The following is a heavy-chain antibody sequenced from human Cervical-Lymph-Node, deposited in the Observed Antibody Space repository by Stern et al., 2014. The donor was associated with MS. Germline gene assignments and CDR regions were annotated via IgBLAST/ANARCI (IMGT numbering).Heavy chain of an antibody. J-gene: IGHJ4*02. CDR3: ARQGGVRDFDS. Sequence: VQLQESGPGLVKPSETLSLTCTVSGGSISSFGYYWTWIRQHPGKGLEWIGFIYHSGSTYFNPSLKSRLNRSIDTSEDQFSLRLSSVTAADTAVYYCARQGGVRDFDSWGQGTLVTV. CDR1: GGSISSFGYY. D-gene: IGHD3-10*01. V-gene: IGHV4-31*03. CDR2: IYHSGST.